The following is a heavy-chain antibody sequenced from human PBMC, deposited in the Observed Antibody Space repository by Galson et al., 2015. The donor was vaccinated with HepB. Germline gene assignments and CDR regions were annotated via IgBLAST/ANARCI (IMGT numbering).Heavy chain of an antibody. CDR2: IWYDGSNK. D-gene: IGHD6-19*01. J-gene: IGHJ4*02. V-gene: IGHV3-33*01. CDR1: GFTFSSYG. Sequence: SLRLSCAASGFTFSSYGMHWVRQAPGKGLEWVAVIWYDGSNKYYADSVKGRFTISRDNSKNTLYLQMNSLRAEDTAVYYCARDVTAVADLYFDYWGQGTLVTVSS. CDR3: ARDVTAVADLYFDY.